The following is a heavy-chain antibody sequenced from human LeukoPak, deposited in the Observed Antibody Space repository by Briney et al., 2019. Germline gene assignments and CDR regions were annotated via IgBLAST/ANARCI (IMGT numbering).Heavy chain of an antibody. J-gene: IGHJ4*02. Sequence: PGGSLRLSCGASGYTFRDYYVSWIRRAPGKGVEGVSYISSSSSYTNYADSVKGRFTISRDNAKNSLYLQINSLGAENTAVYYCARDHGYCSNTSGYPQFDYWGQGTLVTVSS. CDR3: ARDHGYCSNTSGYPQFDY. CDR1: GYTFRDYY. D-gene: IGHD2-2*03. V-gene: IGHV3-11*06. CDR2: ISSSSSYT.